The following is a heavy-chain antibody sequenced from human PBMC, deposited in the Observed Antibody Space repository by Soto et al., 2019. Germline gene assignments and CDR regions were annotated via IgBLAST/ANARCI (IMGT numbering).Heavy chain of an antibody. D-gene: IGHD4-17*01. V-gene: IGHV1-24*01. J-gene: IGHJ5*02. CDR2: FNPEDGAT. Sequence: SVKVSCKASGYTLSKFSMHWVRQAPGKGLEWMGGFNPEDGATIHAQKFQGRVTMNEDTSTNTAYMDLSSLRSEDTAVYYCAILECGDFVGLNWFYAWGQANTVTVSS. CDR1: GYTLSKFS. CDR3: AILECGDFVGLNWFYA.